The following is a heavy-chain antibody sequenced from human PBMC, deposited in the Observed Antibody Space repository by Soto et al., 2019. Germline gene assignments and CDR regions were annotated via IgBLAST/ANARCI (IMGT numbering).Heavy chain of an antibody. J-gene: IGHJ3*02. CDR2: TRNKAEIYTT. CDR1: GFTFSNHY. V-gene: IGHV3-72*01. CDR3: VRGFHSFDI. Sequence: EVQLVESGGGLVQPGGSLTLSCAVSGFTFSNHYMDWVRQAPGKGLEWVGRTRNKAEIYTTHYAASVKGRFTISRDESRNSLYLQMNSLKTEDTALYYCVRGFHSFDIWGQGTRVTVSS. D-gene: IGHD2-21*01.